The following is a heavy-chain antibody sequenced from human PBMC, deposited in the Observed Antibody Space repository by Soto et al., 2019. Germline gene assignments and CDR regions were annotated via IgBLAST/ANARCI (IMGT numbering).Heavy chain of an antibody. J-gene: IGHJ6*03. CDR2: ISYNGSP. Sequence: SETLSLTCNVSGGSISSSSFYWAWIRQPPGKGLEWIGAISYNGSPYYNPSLNSRVTISGDTSRNQFSLRLSSVTAADTAVDYCARPFRGYYFSGWRHDYYYYYMDVWGKGTTVTVSS. V-gene: IGHV4-39*01. CDR3: ARPFRGYYFSGWRHDYYYYYMDV. D-gene: IGHD3-10*01. CDR1: GGSISSSSFY.